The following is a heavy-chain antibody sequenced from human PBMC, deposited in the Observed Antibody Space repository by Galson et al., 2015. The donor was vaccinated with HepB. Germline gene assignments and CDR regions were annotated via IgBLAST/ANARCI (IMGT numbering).Heavy chain of an antibody. D-gene: IGHD1-26*01. V-gene: IGHV3-48*02. CDR1: GFTFSSYS. CDR2: ISSSSSTI. Sequence: SLRLSCAASGFTFSSYSMNWVRQAPGKGLEWGSYISSSSSTIYYADSVKGRFTISRDNAKNSLYLQMNSLRDEDTAVYYCARDGFPYSGSYFPFDYWGQGTLVTVSS. J-gene: IGHJ4*02. CDR3: ARDGFPYSGSYFPFDY.